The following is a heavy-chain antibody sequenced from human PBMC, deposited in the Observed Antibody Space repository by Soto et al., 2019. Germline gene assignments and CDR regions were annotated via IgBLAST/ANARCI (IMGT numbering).Heavy chain of an antibody. CDR3: ARHKSDYAIPNWFDP. V-gene: IGHV4-39*01. CDR1: GGSISRGGDY. D-gene: IGHD4-17*01. CDR2: IYYSGNT. J-gene: IGHJ5*02. Sequence: SETLSLTCTVSGGSISRGGDYWSWIRQHPGKGLEWIGSIYYSGNTYYNPSLKSRVTISVDTSKNQFSLKLSSVTAADTAVYYCARHKSDYAIPNWFDPWGQGTLVTVS.